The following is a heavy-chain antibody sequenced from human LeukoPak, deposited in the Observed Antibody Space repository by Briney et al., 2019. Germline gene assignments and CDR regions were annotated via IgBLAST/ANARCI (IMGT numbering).Heavy chain of an antibody. CDR1: GYTFTGYY. CDR3: ARENGSGSYEFDY. V-gene: IGHV1-2*04. Sequence: VASVKVSCKASGYTFTGYYMHWVRQAPGQGLEWMGWTNPNSGGTNYAQKFQGWVTMTRDTSISTAYMELSRLRSDDTAVYYCARENGSGSYEFDYWGQGTLVTVSS. J-gene: IGHJ4*02. CDR2: TNPNSGGT. D-gene: IGHD3-10*01.